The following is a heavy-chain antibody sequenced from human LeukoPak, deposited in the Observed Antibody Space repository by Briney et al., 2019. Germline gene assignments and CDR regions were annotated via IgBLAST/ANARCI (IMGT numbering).Heavy chain of an antibody. Sequence: ASVKVSCKTSGYTFNNYGITWARQAPGQGLEWMGWISAYNGYTNYAQKVQGRVTMTIDSSASTAYMELRSLTSDDTAVYYCARSGTKFGEFSDWFDPWGQGTLVTVSS. D-gene: IGHD3-10*01. J-gene: IGHJ5*02. CDR3: ARSGTKFGEFSDWFDP. CDR1: GYTFNNYG. CDR2: ISAYNGYT. V-gene: IGHV1-18*01.